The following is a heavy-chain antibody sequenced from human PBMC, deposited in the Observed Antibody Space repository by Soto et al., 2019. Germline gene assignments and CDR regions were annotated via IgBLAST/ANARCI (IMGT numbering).Heavy chain of an antibody. CDR3: ARQARDNWNYFDY. J-gene: IGHJ4*02. Sequence: SETLSLTCTVSGGSIISSSYYWGWIRQPPGKGLEWIGSIYYSGSTYYNPSLKSRVTISVDTSKNQFSLKLSSVTAADTAVYYCARQARDNWNYFDYWGQGTLVTVSS. V-gene: IGHV4-39*01. CDR2: IYYSGST. CDR1: GGSIISSSYY. D-gene: IGHD1-20*01.